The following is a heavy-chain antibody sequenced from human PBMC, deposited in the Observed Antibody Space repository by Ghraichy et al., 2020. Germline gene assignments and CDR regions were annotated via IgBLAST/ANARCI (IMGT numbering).Heavy chain of an antibody. CDR2: INHSGST. V-gene: IGHV4-34*01. CDR3: ARDRRGSGSYYHNWLTP. D-gene: IGHD3-10*01. CDR1: GGSFSGYY. Sequence: SETLSLTCAVYGGSFSGYYWSWIRQPPGKGLEWIGEINHSGSTNYNPSLKSRVTISVDTSKNQFSLKLSSVTAADTAVYYCARDRRGSGSYYHNWLTPGAREPWSPSPQ. J-gene: IGHJ5*02.